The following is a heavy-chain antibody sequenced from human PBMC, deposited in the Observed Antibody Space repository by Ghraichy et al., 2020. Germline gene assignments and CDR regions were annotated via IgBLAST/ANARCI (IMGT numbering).Heavy chain of an antibody. D-gene: IGHD2-2*02. CDR1: GVTFTSYT. CDR2: ISANRGYI. CDR3: ASLLVAATIDFYSGMDV. J-gene: IGHJ6*02. V-gene: IGHV3-21*01. Sequence: GESLNISCAASGVTFTSYTMNWVRQAPGKGLEWVSSISANRGYIYYADSVKGRFTISRDNTKNSLSLQMNSLRAEDTAVYYCASLLVAATIDFYSGMDVWGQGTTVPVSS.